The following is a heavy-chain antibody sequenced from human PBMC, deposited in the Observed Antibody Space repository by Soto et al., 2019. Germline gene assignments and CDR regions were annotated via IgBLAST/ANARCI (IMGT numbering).Heavy chain of an antibody. D-gene: IGHD6-13*01. CDR3: AARIGYSSSWYYYYYYMDV. V-gene: IGHV3-66*01. CDR2: IYSGGST. J-gene: IGHJ6*03. CDR1: GFTVSSNY. Sequence: GGSLRLSCAASGFTVSSNYMSWVRQAPGKGLEWVSVIYSGGSTYYADSVKDRFTISRDNSKNTLYLQMNSLRAEDTAVYYCAARIGYSSSWYYYYYYMDVWGKGTTVTVSS.